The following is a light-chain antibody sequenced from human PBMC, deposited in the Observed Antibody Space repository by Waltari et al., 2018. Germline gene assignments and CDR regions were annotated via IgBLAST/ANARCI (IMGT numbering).Light chain of an antibody. J-gene: IGKJ1*01. V-gene: IGKV3-11*01. Sequence: ETVLTQSPATLSLSLGERATLTCRASQSISSHLAWYQQKPGQPPRLLIYDESKRATDIPARFSCSGSGTDFTLTISSLDPEDFAVYYCQQRSNLWTFGQGTKVEIK. CDR3: QQRSNLWT. CDR2: DES. CDR1: QSISSH.